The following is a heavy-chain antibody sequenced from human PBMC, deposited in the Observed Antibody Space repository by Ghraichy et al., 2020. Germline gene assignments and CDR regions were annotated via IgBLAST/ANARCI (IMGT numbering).Heavy chain of an antibody. J-gene: IGHJ6*02. D-gene: IGHD5-18*01. CDR1: GGSISSYY. CDR3: AGYSNYYYYYGMDV. CDR2: IYTSGST. Sequence: SETLSLTCTVSGGSISSYYWSWIRQPAGKGLEWIGRIYTSGSTNYNPSLKSRVTMSVDTSKNQFSLKLSSVTAADTAVYYCAGYSNYYYYYGMDVWGQGTMVTVSS. V-gene: IGHV4-4*07.